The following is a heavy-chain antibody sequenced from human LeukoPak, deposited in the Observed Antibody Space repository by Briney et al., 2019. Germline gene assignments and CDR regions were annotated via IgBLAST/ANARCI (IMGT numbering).Heavy chain of an antibody. CDR3: AKAPAISGYDFYYYYYMDV. D-gene: IGHD5-12*01. V-gene: IGHV3-30*04. Sequence: GRSLRLSCAASGFTFSSYDMHWVRQAPGKGLEWVAVMSYDGNNEYYADSVKGRFTISRDNSMYTLYLQINSLRAEDTAVYYCAKAPAISGYDFYYYYYMDVWGKGTTVTISS. CDR2: MSYDGNNE. CDR1: GFTFSSYD. J-gene: IGHJ6*03.